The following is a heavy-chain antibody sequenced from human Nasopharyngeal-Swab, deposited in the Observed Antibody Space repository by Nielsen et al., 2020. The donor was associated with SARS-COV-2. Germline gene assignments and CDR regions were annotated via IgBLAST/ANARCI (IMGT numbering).Heavy chain of an antibody. CDR2: IYYSGST. Sequence: SETLSLTCTVSGGSISSYYWGWIRQPPGKGLEWIGYIYYSGSTNYNPSLKSRVTISVDTSKNQFSLKLSSVTAADTAVYYCARHANYDYVWGSYRPHDAFDIWGQGTMVTVSS. J-gene: IGHJ3*02. D-gene: IGHD3-16*02. CDR3: ARHANYDYVWGSYRPHDAFDI. CDR1: GGSISSYY. V-gene: IGHV4-59*08.